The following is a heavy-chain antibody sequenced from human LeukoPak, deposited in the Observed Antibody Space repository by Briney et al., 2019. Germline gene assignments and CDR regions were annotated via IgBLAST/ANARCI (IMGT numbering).Heavy chain of an antibody. D-gene: IGHD4-17*01. CDR3: ARYNGDLTGGFDY. V-gene: IGHV1-46*01. CDR1: GYTFTNYY. CDR2: INPAGGST. Sequence: GASVKVSCKASGYTFTNYYIHWVRQAPGQGLDWMGIINPAGGSTGYAQKFQGRVTMTRDTSTSTVYMELSSLRSEDTAVYYCARYNGDLTGGFDYWGQGTLVTVSS. J-gene: IGHJ4*02.